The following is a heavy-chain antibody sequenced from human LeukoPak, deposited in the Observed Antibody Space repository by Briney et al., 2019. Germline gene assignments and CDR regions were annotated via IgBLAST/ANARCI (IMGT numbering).Heavy chain of an antibody. CDR2: ISSSSSYI. D-gene: IGHD6-13*01. CDR3: ARVPPLAAAD. J-gene: IGHJ4*02. CDR1: GFTFDDYA. Sequence: PGGSLRLSCAASGFTFDDYAMHWVRQAPGKGLEWVSSISSSSSYIYYADSVKGRFTISRDNAKNSLYLQMNSLRAEDTAVYYCARVPPLAAADWGQGTLVTVSS. V-gene: IGHV3-21*01.